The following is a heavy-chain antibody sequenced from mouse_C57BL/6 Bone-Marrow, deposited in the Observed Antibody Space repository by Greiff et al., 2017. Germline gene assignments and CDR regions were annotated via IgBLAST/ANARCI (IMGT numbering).Heavy chain of an antibody. CDR2: IYPGSGST. V-gene: IGHV1-55*01. CDR1: GYTFTSYW. CDR3: ARRSYYSNYGFAD. J-gene: IGHJ3*01. Sequence: QVQLQQPGAELVKPGASVKMSCTASGYTFTSYWLTWVKQRPGQGLEWIGDIYPGSGSTNYNEKFKSKATLTVDTSSSTAYMQLSSLTSEDSAVYYCARRSYYSNYGFADWGQGTLVTVSA. D-gene: IGHD2-5*01.